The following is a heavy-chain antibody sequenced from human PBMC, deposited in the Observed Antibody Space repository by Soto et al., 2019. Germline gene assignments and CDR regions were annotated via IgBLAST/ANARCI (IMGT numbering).Heavy chain of an antibody. CDR3: ARYGNWNYASDY. CDR1: GYTFTSSG. J-gene: IGHJ4*02. Sequence: QVQLVQSGAEVKKPGASVKVSCEASGYTFTSSGFTWVRQAPGQGLEWMGWISTYNGNTNYAQKLQSRVTMNTDTSTSTAYMELGSLRSDDTAVYYCARYGNWNYASDYWGQGTLVTVSA. D-gene: IGHD1-7*01. V-gene: IGHV1-18*01. CDR2: ISTYNGNT.